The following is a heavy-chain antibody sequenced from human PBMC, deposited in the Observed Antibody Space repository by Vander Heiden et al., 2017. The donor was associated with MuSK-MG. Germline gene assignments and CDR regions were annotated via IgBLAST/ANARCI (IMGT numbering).Heavy chain of an antibody. Sequence: EVQVVESGGGLVQPGGSLRLSCAASGFPFSAHSMNWVRQATGKGLEWVSYMSSTSSTIHYADAVKGRFTISRDNAKNSLYLQMNSLRAEDTAVYYCARIRSRDNRGLDYWGHGTLVTVSS. D-gene: IGHD3-10*01. CDR3: ARIRSRDNRGLDY. CDR1: GFPFSAHS. V-gene: IGHV3-48*01. CDR2: MSSTSSTI. J-gene: IGHJ4*01.